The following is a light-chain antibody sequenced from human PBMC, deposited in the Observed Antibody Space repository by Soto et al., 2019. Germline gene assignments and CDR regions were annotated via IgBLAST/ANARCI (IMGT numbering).Light chain of an antibody. J-gene: IGKJ1*01. Sequence: MTQSPSTLSVSPGEGATLSCRASQGIGDTLAWYQQKPGQAPRLLIYGASTRAAGVPDRFSGSGSGTDFTLTITRLEPEDSAVYFCQQYTGPPTTFGQGTKVDIK. CDR3: QQYTGPPTT. V-gene: IGKV3D-15*01. CDR1: QGIGDT. CDR2: GAS.